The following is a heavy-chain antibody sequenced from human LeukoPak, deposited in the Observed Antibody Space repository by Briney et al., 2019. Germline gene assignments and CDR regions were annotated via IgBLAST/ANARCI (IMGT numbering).Heavy chain of an antibody. V-gene: IGHV4-4*02. J-gene: IGHJ4*02. CDR1: GGSISSSNW. CDR3: ARENRRIGVAGGFDS. CDR2: IYHSEGP. Sequence: SETLSLTCAVSGGSISSSNWWSWVRQPPGKGLEWIGEIYHSEGPNYNPSLKSRVTISVDKPKNQFSLKMSSVTAADTAVYYCARENRRIGVAGGFDSWGQGTLVTVSS. D-gene: IGHD6-13*01.